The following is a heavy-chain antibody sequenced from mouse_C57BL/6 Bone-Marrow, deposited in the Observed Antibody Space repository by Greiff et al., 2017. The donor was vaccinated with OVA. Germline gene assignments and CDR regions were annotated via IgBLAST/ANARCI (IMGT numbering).Heavy chain of an antibody. Sequence: VQLQQSGAELVRPGASVKLSCKASGYTFTDYYINWVKQRPGQGLEWIARIYPGSGNPYYNEKFKGKATLTAEKSSSTAYMQLSSLTSEDSAVYFCAREIYYGNFDVWGTGTTVTVSS. CDR1: GYTFTDYY. CDR3: AREIYYGNFDV. J-gene: IGHJ1*03. V-gene: IGHV1-76*01. D-gene: IGHD2-1*01. CDR2: IYPGSGNP.